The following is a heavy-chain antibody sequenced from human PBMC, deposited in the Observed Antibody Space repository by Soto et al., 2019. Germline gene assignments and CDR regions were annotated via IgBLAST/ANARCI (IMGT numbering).Heavy chain of an antibody. CDR1: GFTFSSYS. CDR3: AREGDSSGWYNWFDP. V-gene: IGHV3-48*01. Sequence: GGSLRLSCAASGFTFSSYSMNWVRQAPGKGLEWVSYISSSSTIYYADSVKGRFTISRDNAKNSLYLQMNSLRAEDTAVYYCAREGDSSGWYNWFDPWGQGTLVTVSS. J-gene: IGHJ5*02. D-gene: IGHD3-22*01. CDR2: ISSSSTI.